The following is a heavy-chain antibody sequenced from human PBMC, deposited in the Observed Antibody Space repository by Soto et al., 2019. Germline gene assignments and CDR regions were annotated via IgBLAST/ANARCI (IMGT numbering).Heavy chain of an antibody. D-gene: IGHD2-21*02. CDR3: ASIPRRGYSYGIDY. V-gene: IGHV4-31*03. CDR2: IYFTGAT. CDR1: GGSISSGTSY. J-gene: IGHJ4*02. Sequence: KPSETLSLTCNVSGGSISSGTSYWTWIRQHPGEGLEWIGHIYFTGATYSKPSLRSRLTMSVDTSKNQFYLKLTSVTAADTATYYCASIPRRGYSYGIDYWGQGTLVTVSS.